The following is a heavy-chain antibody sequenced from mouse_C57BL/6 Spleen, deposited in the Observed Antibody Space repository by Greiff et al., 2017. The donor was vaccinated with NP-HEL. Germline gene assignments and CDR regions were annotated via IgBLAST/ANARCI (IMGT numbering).Heavy chain of an antibody. V-gene: IGHV1-7*01. CDR3: AGYYGSSWGYFDV. Sequence: QVQLQQSGAELAKPGASVKLSCKASGYTFTSYWMHWVKQRPGQGLEWIGYINPSSGYTKYNQKFKDKATLTADKSSSTAYMQLSSLTYEDSAVYYCAGYYGSSWGYFDVWGTGTTVTVSS. D-gene: IGHD1-1*01. CDR1: GYTFTSYW. CDR2: INPSSGYT. J-gene: IGHJ1*03.